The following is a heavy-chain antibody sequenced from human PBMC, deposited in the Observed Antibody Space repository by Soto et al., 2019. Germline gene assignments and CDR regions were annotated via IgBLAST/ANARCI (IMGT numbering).Heavy chain of an antibody. D-gene: IGHD2-2*01. Sequence: SQTLSLTCAISGDSVSSNSAAWNWIRQSPSRGLEWLGRTYYRSKWYNDYAVSVKSRITINPDTSKNQFSLQLNSVTPEDTAVYYCARDHLYCSSTSCYFNDAFDIWGQGTMVTVS. V-gene: IGHV6-1*01. J-gene: IGHJ3*02. CDR3: ARDHLYCSSTSCYFNDAFDI. CDR2: TYYRSKWYN. CDR1: GDSVSSNSAA.